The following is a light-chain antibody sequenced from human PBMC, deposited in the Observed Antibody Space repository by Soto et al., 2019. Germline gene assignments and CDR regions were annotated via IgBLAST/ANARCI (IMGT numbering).Light chain of an antibody. CDR2: EVS. J-gene: IGLJ1*01. CDR1: SSDVGGYNY. CDR3: NSYTSKSTGV. Sequence: QSALTQPASVSGSPGQSITISCTGTSSDVGGYNYVSWYQQHPGKAPKLIIYEVSNRPSGVSNRFSGSKSGNTASLTISGLPAEDEADYDCNSYTSKSTGVFGTGTHVSVL. V-gene: IGLV2-14*01.